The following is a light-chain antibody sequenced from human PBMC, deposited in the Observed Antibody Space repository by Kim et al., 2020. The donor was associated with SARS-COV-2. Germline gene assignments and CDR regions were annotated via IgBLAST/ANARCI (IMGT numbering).Light chain of an antibody. CDR2: DVS. J-gene: IGLJ1*01. CDR3: SSYTASSSYV. V-gene: IGLV2-14*03. Sequence: QSALTQPASVSGSPGQSITISCTGTSSDVGAYNLVSWYQHHPGKAPKLLIYDVSERPSGVSNRFSGSKSGNTASLTISGLQADDETDYYCSSYTASSSYVFGTGTKVTVL. CDR1: SSDVGAYNL.